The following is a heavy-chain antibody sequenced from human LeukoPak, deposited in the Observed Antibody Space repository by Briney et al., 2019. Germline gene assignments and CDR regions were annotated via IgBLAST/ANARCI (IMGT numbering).Heavy chain of an antibody. CDR3: ARGGGAAAAFDY. D-gene: IGHD6-13*01. V-gene: IGHV3-30-3*01. J-gene: IGHJ4*02. CDR2: ISYDGSNK. CDR1: GFTFSSYA. Sequence: GGSLRLSCAASGFTFSSYAMHWVRQAPGKGLEWVAVISYDGSNKYYADSVKGRFTISRGNSKNTLYLQMNSLRAEDTAVYYCARGGGAAAAFDYWGQGTLVTVSS.